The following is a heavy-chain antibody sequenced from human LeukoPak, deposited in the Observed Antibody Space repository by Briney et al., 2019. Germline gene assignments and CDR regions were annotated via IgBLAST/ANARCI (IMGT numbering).Heavy chain of an antibody. CDR3: ARSGPYSSGGDPLDY. D-gene: IGHD6-19*01. J-gene: IGHJ4*02. CDR1: GYTFTGYY. V-gene: IGHV1-2*04. Sequence: ASVKVSCKASGYTFTGYYMHWVRQAPGQALEWMGWINPNSGGTNYAQKFQGWVTMTRDTSISTAYMELSRLRSDDTAVYYCARSGPYSSGGDPLDYWGQGTLVTVSS. CDR2: INPNSGGT.